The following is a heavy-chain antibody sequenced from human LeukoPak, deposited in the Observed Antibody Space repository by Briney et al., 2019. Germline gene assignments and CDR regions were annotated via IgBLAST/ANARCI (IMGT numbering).Heavy chain of an antibody. CDR1: GFTFSSYS. V-gene: IGHV3-21*01. CDR2: ISSGSSYI. D-gene: IGHD1-26*01. CDR3: ARDEWGDAFDI. Sequence: GGSLRLSCAASGFTFSSYSMNWVRQAPGKGLEWVSSISSGSSYIHSAGSVRGRFTISRDNAKNSLFLQMNSLRAEDTAVYYCARDEWGDAFDIWGQGTMVTVFS. J-gene: IGHJ3*02.